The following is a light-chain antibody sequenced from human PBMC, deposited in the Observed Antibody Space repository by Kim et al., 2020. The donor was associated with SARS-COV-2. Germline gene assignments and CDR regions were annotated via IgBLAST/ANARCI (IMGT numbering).Light chain of an antibody. CDR2: DTS. CDR1: QGVSSA. Sequence: SATVGGRVTSTCRASQGVSSALAWYQQKPGKAPKLLICDTSSLESGVPSRFSGSRSGTDFTLTISSLQPEDFATYYCQQFNNYLYTLGQGTRLEI. CDR3: QQFNNYLYT. J-gene: IGKJ2*01. V-gene: IGKV1D-13*01.